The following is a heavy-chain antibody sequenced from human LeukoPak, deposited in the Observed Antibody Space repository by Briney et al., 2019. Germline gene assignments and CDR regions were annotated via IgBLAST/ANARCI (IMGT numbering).Heavy chain of an antibody. CDR1: GYIFTSYW. CDR2: IYPSDSDT. D-gene: IGHD1-26*01. J-gene: IGHJ4*02. Sequence: GESLKISCMGSGYIFTSYWIAWVRQMPGKGLEWMGSIYPSDSDTRYSPSFQGQVTISVDKSITTAYLPWSSLEASDTAMYYCARIVVGATKEGIDYWGQGTLVTVSS. V-gene: IGHV5-51*01. CDR3: ARIVVGATKEGIDY.